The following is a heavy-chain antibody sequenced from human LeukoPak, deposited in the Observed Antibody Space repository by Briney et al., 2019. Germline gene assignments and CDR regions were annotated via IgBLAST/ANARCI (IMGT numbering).Heavy chain of an antibody. CDR3: ARRLLGYCSGGSCYSGYFQH. D-gene: IGHD2-15*01. Sequence: GSLRLSCAASGLTFSNAWMSWVRQAPGKGLEWIGEINHSGSTNHNPSLKSRVTISVDTSKNQFSLKLSSVTAADTAVYYCARRLLGYCSGGSCYSGYFQHWGQGTLVTVSS. V-gene: IGHV4-34*01. J-gene: IGHJ1*01. CDR1: GLTFSNAW. CDR2: INHSGST.